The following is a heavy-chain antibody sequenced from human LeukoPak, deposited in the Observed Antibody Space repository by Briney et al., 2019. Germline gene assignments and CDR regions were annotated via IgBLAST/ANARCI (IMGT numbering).Heavy chain of an antibody. CDR1: GFTFSSYG. CDR2: ISYDGSNK. V-gene: IGHV3-30*03. CDR3: ARGGVDYYGSGTYYLMYYFDY. D-gene: IGHD3-10*01. Sequence: GRSLRLSCAASGFTFSSYGMHWVRQAPGKGLEWVAVISYDGSNKYYADSVKGRFTISRDNSKNTLYLQMNSLRAEDTAVYFCARGGVDYYGSGTYYLMYYFDYWGQGALVTVSS. J-gene: IGHJ4*02.